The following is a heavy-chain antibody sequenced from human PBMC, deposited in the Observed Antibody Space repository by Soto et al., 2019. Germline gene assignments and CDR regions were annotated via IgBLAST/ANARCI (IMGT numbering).Heavy chain of an antibody. Sequence: SETLSLTCAVYGGSFSGYYWSWIRQPPGKGLEWIGEINHSGSTNYNPSVKSRVTISVDTSKNQFSLKLSSVTAADTAVYYCARVVCGSGCNGDYWGQGTLVTVSS. CDR1: GGSFSGYY. J-gene: IGHJ4*02. CDR2: INHSGST. CDR3: ARVVCGSGCNGDY. V-gene: IGHV4-34*01. D-gene: IGHD6-19*01.